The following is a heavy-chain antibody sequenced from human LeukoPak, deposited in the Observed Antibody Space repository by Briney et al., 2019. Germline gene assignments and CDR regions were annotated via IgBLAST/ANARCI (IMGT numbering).Heavy chain of an antibody. CDR2: IYYSGST. D-gene: IGHD3-22*01. CDR3: ARPLITHDAFDI. V-gene: IGHV4-59*08. J-gene: IGHJ3*02. CDR1: GGSISSYY. Sequence: SETLSLTCTVSGGSISSYYWSWIRQPPGKGLEWIGCIYYSGSTNYNPSLKSRVTISVDTSKNQFSLKLSSVTAADTAVYYCARPLITHDAFDIWGQGTMVTVSS.